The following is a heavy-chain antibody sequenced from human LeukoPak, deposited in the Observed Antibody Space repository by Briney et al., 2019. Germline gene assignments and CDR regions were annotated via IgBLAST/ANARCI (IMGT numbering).Heavy chain of an antibody. J-gene: IGHJ4*02. CDR3: VKGGYDFVEVAYFDF. CDR1: GFSFNNYA. D-gene: IGHD5-12*01. V-gene: IGHV3-23*01. Sequence: PGGSLRLSCAASGFSFNNYAMDWVRQAPGKGLEWVSIIIASSGSTFYADSVKGRFTISRDNSKNTLYLQMNSLRVEDTAVYYCVKGGYDFVEVAYFDFWGQGTLVTVSS. CDR2: IIASSGST.